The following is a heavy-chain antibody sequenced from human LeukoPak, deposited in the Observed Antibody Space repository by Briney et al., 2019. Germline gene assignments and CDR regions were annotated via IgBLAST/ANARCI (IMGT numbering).Heavy chain of an antibody. CDR2: ISSSSSYI. D-gene: IGHD3-22*01. Sequence: GGSLRLSCAASGFTFSSYSMNWVRQAPGKGLEWASSISSSSSYIYYADSVKGRFTISRDNAKNSLYLQMNSLRAEDTAVYYCARGTGDYYDSSGYFDYWGQGTLVTVSS. J-gene: IGHJ4*02. V-gene: IGHV3-21*01. CDR1: GFTFSSYS. CDR3: ARGTGDYYDSSGYFDY.